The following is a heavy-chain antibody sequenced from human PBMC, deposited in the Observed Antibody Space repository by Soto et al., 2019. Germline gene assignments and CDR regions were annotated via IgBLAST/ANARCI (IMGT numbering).Heavy chain of an antibody. CDR3: AKLHNIVATTFAFGNYYYYMDV. V-gene: IGHV3-23*01. CDR1: GFTFSSYA. D-gene: IGHD5-12*01. Sequence: GGSLRLSCAASGFTFSSYAMSWVRQAPGKGLEWVSAISGSGGSTYYADSVKGRFTISRDNSKNTLYLQMNSLRAEDTAVYYCAKLHNIVATTFAFGNYYYYMDVWGKGTTVTVSS. CDR2: ISGSGGST. J-gene: IGHJ6*03.